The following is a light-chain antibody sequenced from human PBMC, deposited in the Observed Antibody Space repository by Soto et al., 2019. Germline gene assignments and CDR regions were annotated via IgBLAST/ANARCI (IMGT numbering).Light chain of an antibody. V-gene: IGKV3-20*01. CDR3: QQYGSSATWT. CDR2: AAS. Sequence: EIVLTQSPGTLSSSPGERATLSCRASQSVSSSYLAWYQQKPGQAPRLLIYAASSRATGIPDRFSGSGSGTDFTLTISRLEAEDFAVYYCQQYGSSATWTFGQGTKVDIK. J-gene: IGKJ1*01. CDR1: QSVSSSY.